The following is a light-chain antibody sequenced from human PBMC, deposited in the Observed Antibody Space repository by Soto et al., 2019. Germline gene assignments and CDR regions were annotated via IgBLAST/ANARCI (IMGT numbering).Light chain of an antibody. V-gene: IGLV7-43*01. Sequence: QAVVTQEPSLTVSPGGTVTLTCASSAGAVTSGHYPNWFQQKPGQAPRALIYSTSKKHSWTPARFSGSLLGGRAALTLSGVQPEDEAEYYCLLYQGSARVVFGGGTKLTVL. CDR1: AGAVTSGHY. CDR2: STS. CDR3: LLYQGSARVV. J-gene: IGLJ2*01.